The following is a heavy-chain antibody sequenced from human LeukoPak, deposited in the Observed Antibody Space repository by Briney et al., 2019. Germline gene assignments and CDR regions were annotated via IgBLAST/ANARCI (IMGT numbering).Heavy chain of an antibody. CDR3: VLADILTGYYGVDY. Sequence: ASVKFSCKATGYSFISYDINWVRQATGQGLEWMGWMNPNTGNTGYAQKFQGRVAMTRSTSITTAYMELSSLRSEDTAVYYCVLADILTGYYGVDYWGQGTLVTVSS. CDR1: GYSFISYD. CDR2: MNPNTGNT. J-gene: IGHJ4*02. V-gene: IGHV1-8*01. D-gene: IGHD3-9*01.